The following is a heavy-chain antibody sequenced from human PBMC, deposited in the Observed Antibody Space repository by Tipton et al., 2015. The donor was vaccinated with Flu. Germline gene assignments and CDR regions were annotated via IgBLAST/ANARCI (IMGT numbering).Heavy chain of an antibody. V-gene: IGHV4-4*07. CDR2: IYTSGST. Sequence: TLSLTCTVSGGSLSSFYWSWIRQPAGKGLEWIGRIYTSGSTKYNLSLKSRLSMSVDTSKSQFSLKLTSVTAADTAVYYCARGSGSGTYVIFDFWGQGTLVTVSS. CDR3: ARGSGSGTYVIFDF. CDR1: GGSLSSFY. D-gene: IGHD3-10*01. J-gene: IGHJ4*02.